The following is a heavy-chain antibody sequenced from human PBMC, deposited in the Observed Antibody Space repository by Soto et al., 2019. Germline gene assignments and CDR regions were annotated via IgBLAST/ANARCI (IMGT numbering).Heavy chain of an antibody. V-gene: IGHV1-18*01. Sequence: ASVKVSCKASGYTFTSYGISWVRQAPGQGLEWMGWISAYNGNTNYAQKLQGRVTMTTDTSTSTAYMELRSLRSDDTAVYYCARVLDEEVAGTHTIDCWGQGTLLTISS. CDR3: ARVLDEEVAGTHTIDC. CDR1: GYTFTSYG. CDR2: ISAYNGNT. D-gene: IGHD6-19*01. J-gene: IGHJ4*02.